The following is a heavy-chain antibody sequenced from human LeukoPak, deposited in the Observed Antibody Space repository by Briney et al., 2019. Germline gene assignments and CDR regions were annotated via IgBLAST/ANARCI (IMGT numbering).Heavy chain of an antibody. CDR1: GTSFTYNY. D-gene: IGHD3-16*01. J-gene: IGHJ4*02. CDR2: IDHTGNT. Sequence: PSETLSLTCGVYGTSFTYNYWSWIRQPPGKGLEWIGEIDHTGNTNYNPSLKSRVTISIDTSKNQFSLNVTSVTVADRAVYFCARGLRRGTVVHDYWGQGTLVTVSS. CDR3: ARGLRRGTVVHDY. V-gene: IGHV4-34*01.